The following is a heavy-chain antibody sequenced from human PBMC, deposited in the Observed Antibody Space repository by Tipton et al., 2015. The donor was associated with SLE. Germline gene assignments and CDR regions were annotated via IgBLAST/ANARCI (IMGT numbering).Heavy chain of an antibody. D-gene: IGHD5-12*01. Sequence: RSLRLSCAASGFSFSSSGMHWVRQAPGKGLEWVATIWYDGSIETYADSVKGRLTISRDNSRNTLHLQMNSLRAEDTAVYYCASGDIVATYYFDYCGQGTLVTVSS. CDR3: ASGDIVATYYFDY. CDR1: GFSFSSSG. V-gene: IGHV3-33*08. J-gene: IGHJ4*02. CDR2: IWYDGSIE.